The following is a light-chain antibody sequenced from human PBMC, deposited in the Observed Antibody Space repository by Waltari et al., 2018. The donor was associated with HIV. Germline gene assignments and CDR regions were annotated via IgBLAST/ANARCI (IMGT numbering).Light chain of an antibody. CDR3: ACWDRSGDYIL. Sequence: SSELTQDPAVSVALGQTVKIACLGASVRIYYVRWYPLRPGQAPQLLVYGKNSRPSGIPDRFSASSSGNRAFLNITGARAEDEADYYCACWDRSGDYILFGGGTSLTGL. CDR2: GKN. J-gene: IGLJ2*01. V-gene: IGLV3-19*01. CDR1: SVRIYY.